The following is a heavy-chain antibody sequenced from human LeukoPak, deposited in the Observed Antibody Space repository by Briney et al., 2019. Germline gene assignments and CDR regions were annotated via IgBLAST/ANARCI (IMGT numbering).Heavy chain of an antibody. CDR3: ARGGSGSYNPFDY. CDR1: GASTSSSIW. D-gene: IGHD3-10*01. Sequence: SETLSLTCDVSGASTSSSIWWSWVRQPPGKGLEWIGEIYHSGSTNYNSSLKSRVTISIDNSKNQFSLKLSSVTAADTAVYYCARGGSGSYNPFDYWGQGTLVTVSS. V-gene: IGHV4-4*02. CDR2: IYHSGST. J-gene: IGHJ4*02.